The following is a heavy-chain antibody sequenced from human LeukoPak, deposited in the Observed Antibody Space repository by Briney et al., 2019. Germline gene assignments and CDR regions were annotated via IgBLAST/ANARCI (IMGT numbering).Heavy chain of an antibody. CDR3: ARDSPIAAAAPDYYYMDV. V-gene: IGHV1-24*01. Sequence: ASVKVSCKVSGYTLTELSMHWVRQAPGKGLEWMGGFDPEDGETIYAQKFQGRVTMTEDTSTDTAYMELSSLRSEDTAVYYCARDSPIAAAAPDYYYMDVWGKGTTVTVSS. CDR2: FDPEDGET. CDR1: GYTLTELS. J-gene: IGHJ6*03. D-gene: IGHD6-13*01.